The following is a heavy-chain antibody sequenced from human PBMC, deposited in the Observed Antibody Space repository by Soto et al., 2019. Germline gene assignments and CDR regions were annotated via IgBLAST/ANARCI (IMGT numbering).Heavy chain of an antibody. CDR1: GGSISTSRSY. D-gene: IGHD3-22*01. Sequence: SETLSLTCNVSGGSISTSRSYWAWIRQPPGKGLEWLANIFYSGSTYYNPSLESRVTVSVDTSKNQFSLKLSSVTAADTAVYYRARGRRHYYDSSGYAHWGQGTLVTVSS. CDR2: IFYSGST. J-gene: IGHJ4*02. V-gene: IGHV4-39*01. CDR3: ARGRRHYYDSSGYAH.